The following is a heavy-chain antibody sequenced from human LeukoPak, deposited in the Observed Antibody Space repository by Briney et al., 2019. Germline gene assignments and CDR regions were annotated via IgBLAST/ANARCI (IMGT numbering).Heavy chain of an antibody. D-gene: IGHD3-22*01. V-gene: IGHV1-2*02. Sequence: EASVKVSCKASGYTFTGYYMHWVRQAPGQGLEWMGWINPNSGGTNYAQKFQGRVTMTTDTSTSTAYMELRSLRSDDTAVYYCARDSRRNYYDSGGAFDIWGQGTMVTVSS. CDR2: INPNSGGT. CDR1: GYTFTGYY. CDR3: ARDSRRNYYDSGGAFDI. J-gene: IGHJ3*02.